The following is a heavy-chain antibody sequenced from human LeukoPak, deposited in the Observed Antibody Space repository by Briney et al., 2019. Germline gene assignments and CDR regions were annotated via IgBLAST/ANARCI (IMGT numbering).Heavy chain of an antibody. CDR3: ARERSRGCSGGSCYSRVRRVYYYYGMDV. CDR2: INPNSGGT. CDR1: GYTFTGYY. D-gene: IGHD2-15*01. V-gene: IGHV1-2*02. Sequence: ASVKVSCKASGYTFTGYYMHWVRQAPGQGLEWMGWINPNSGGTNYAQKFQGRVTMTRDTSISTAYMELSRLRSDDTAVYYCARERSRGCSGGSCYSRVRRVYYYYGMDVWGQGTTVTVSS. J-gene: IGHJ6*02.